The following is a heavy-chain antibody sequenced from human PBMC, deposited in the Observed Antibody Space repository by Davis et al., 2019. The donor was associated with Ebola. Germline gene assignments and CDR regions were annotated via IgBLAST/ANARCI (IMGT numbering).Heavy chain of an antibody. CDR1: GGTFSSYA. D-gene: IGHD3-3*01. CDR2: IIPILGIA. V-gene: IGHV1-69*04. Sequence: SVKVSCKASGGTFSSYAISWVRQAPGQGLEWMGRIIPILGIANYAQKFQGRVTITADKSTSTPYMELSSLRSEDTAVYYCARDGPLRFLEWSSYYYYGMDVWGQGTTVTVSS. J-gene: IGHJ6*02. CDR3: ARDGPLRFLEWSSYYYYGMDV.